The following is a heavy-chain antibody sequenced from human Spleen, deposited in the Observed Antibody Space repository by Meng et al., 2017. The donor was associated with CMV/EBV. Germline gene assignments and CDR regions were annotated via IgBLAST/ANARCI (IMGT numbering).Heavy chain of an antibody. CDR1: AFSNGW. V-gene: IGHV3-15*01. CDR3: ATVVPAAPFIERGEY. J-gene: IGHJ4*02. CDR2: IRSKTDGGTI. D-gene: IGHD2-15*01. Sequence: AFSNGWMNWVRQAPEEGLEWVGRIRSKTDGGTIDYAAPVKGRFTISRDNSKNTLYLQMNSLKTEDTAVYYRATVVPAAPFIERGEYWGQGTLVTVSS.